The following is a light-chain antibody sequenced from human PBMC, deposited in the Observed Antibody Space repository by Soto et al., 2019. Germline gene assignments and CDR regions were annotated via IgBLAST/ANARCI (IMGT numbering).Light chain of an antibody. CDR2: LEGSGSY. CDR1: SGHSSYI. J-gene: IGLJ3*02. V-gene: IGLV4-60*03. CDR3: ETWDSNTRV. Sequence: QLVLTQSSSASASLGSSVTLTFTLISGHSSYIIAWHQQQPGKAPRYLMKLEGSGSYNKGSGVPDRFSGSSSGADRYLTISNLQSEDEADYYCETWDSNTRVFGGGTQLTVL.